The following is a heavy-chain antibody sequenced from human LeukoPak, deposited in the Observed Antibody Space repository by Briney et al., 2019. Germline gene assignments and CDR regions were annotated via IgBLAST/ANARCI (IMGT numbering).Heavy chain of an antibody. J-gene: IGHJ4*02. Sequence: ASVKVSCKASGYTFTSYYMHWVRQAPGQGLEWMGIINPSGGGTSYAQKFQVRVTMTRNTSISTAYMELSSLRSEDTAVYYCARGDSGYSIDYWGQGTLVTVSS. D-gene: IGHD6-13*01. CDR3: ARGDSGYSIDY. CDR1: GYTFTSYY. V-gene: IGHV1-46*01. CDR2: INPSGGGT.